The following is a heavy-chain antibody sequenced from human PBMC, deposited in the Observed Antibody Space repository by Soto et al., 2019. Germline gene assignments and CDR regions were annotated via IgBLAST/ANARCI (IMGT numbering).Heavy chain of an antibody. Sequence: GGSLRLSCASSGFTFSDYYMSWIRQAPGKGLEWVAYISAGGSDIYYGDSVKGRFTVSRDNTKKSLYLQMSNLRADDTAIYYCASLPQGYYDRSGRLVDYWGHGTPVTVSS. V-gene: IGHV3-11*01. CDR2: ISAGGSDI. CDR3: ASLPQGYYDRSGRLVDY. J-gene: IGHJ4*01. CDR1: GFTFSDYY. D-gene: IGHD3-22*01.